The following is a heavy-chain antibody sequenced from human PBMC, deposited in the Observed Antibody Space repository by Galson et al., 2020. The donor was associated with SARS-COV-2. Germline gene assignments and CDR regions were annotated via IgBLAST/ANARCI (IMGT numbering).Heavy chain of an antibody. D-gene: IGHD2-2*01. CDR2: IKSKANSYAT. J-gene: IGHJ5*02. CDR1: GFTFSGSA. Sequence: GGSLRLSCAASGFTFSGSAIHWVRQASGKGLEWVGRIKSKANSYATAYVASVKGRFTMSRDDSKNTAYLQMNSLKTEDTALYYCTSGYCSGTTCYPEFDPWGQGTLVTVSS. V-gene: IGHV3-73*01. CDR3: TSGYCSGTTCYPEFDP.